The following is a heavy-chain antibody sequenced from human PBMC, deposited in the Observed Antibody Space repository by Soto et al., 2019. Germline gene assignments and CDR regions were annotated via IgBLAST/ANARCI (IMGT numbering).Heavy chain of an antibody. CDR1: GGSFSGYY. D-gene: IGHD2-15*01. Sequence: QVQLQQWGAGLLKPSETLSLTCAVYGGSFSGYYWSWIHQPPGKGLEWIGEINHSGSTNYNPSLKSRVTISVDTSKNQFSLKLSSVTAADTAVYYCARGSLYCSGGSCYQPNNWFDPWGQGTLVTVSS. V-gene: IGHV4-34*01. CDR3: ARGSLYCSGGSCYQPNNWFDP. CDR2: INHSGST. J-gene: IGHJ5*02.